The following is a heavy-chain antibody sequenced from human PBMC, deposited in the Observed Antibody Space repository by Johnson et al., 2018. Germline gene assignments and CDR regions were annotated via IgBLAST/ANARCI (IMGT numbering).Heavy chain of an antibody. CDR2: IYSGGAT. J-gene: IGHJ1*01. Sequence: VQLVQSGGVVVQPGGSLRLSCAASGFTFRNYVLSWVRQAAGKGLEWVSVIYSGGATYYAASVKGRFTISRDNSKTTLYLQRNSLRAGDTALYYCAKDRGSSGYPEYFQHWGQGTLVTVSS. D-gene: IGHD3-22*01. V-gene: IGHV3-23*03. CDR1: GFTFRNYV. CDR3: AKDRGSSGYPEYFQH.